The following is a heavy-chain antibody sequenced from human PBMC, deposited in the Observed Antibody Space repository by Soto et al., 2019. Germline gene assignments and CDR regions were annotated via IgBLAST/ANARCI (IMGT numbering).Heavy chain of an antibody. D-gene: IGHD6-19*01. CDR2: IIPMFGTA. J-gene: IGHJ3*01. Sequence: ASVKVSCKASGGTFGRNAINWVRQAPGQGLEWMGGIIPMFGTANHAQKFRDRIVITADESTNTAYLELNSLRYEDTAIYYCARPQGSGWRFNALDFWGQGAVVTVSS. CDR3: ARPQGSGWRFNALDF. V-gene: IGHV1-69*13. CDR1: GGTFGRNA.